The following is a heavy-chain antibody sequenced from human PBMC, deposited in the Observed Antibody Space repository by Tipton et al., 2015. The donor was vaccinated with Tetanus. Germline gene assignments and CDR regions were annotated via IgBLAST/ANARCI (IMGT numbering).Heavy chain of an antibody. V-gene: IGHV4-34*01. Sequence: LRLSCAVSGGSMSNNYWSWIRQSPGKGLEWIGEINHSGSTTYSPSFKSRVTISVDTPKNQFSLKLTSLTVADTAVYYCARGGSYSYGPRGFDLWGRGTLVTVSS. CDR3: ARGGSYSYGPRGFDL. CDR1: GGSMSNNY. J-gene: IGHJ2*01. D-gene: IGHD5-18*01. CDR2: INHSGST.